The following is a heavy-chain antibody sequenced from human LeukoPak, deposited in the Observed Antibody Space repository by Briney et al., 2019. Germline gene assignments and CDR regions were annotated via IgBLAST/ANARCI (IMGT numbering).Heavy chain of an antibody. CDR2: IYSGGST. Sequence: PGGSLRLSCAASGFTVSTSYMNWVRQAPGKGLEWVSVIYSGGSTYYTDSVKGRFTISRDNSKNTLYLQMNSLRAEDTAVYYCAKGQLRFLEWPDYFDYWGQGTLVTVSS. V-gene: IGHV3-53*01. CDR3: AKGQLRFLEWPDYFDY. CDR1: GFTVSTSY. J-gene: IGHJ4*02. D-gene: IGHD3-3*01.